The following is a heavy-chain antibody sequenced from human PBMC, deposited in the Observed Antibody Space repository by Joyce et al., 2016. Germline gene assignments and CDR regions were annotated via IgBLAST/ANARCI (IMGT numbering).Heavy chain of an antibody. CDR1: GASVSSGGYS. CDR2: INNKERN. V-gene: IGHV4-30-2*01. J-gene: IGHJ4*02. D-gene: IGHD3-10*01. CDR3: ASGFNFKGRSFFDY. Sequence: QLQLQESGSGLVKPSQTLSLTCAVSGASVSSGGYSWSWIRKPPGKGLEWIGYINNKERNYYKPTLKSRVTITVDRSKNQFSLKLASVTAADTAGYYCASGFNFKGRSFFDYWGQGALVTVSS.